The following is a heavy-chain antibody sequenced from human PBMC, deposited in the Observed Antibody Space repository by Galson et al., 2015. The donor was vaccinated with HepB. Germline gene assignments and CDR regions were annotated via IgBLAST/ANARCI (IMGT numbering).Heavy chain of an antibody. CDR2: IYHSGST. D-gene: IGHD3-3*01. CDR3: ARSPDYDFWSGRGYSWFDP. CDR1: GGSISSGGYS. V-gene: IGHV4-30-2*01. J-gene: IGHJ5*02. Sequence: SLTCAVSGGSISSGGYSWSWIRQPPGKGLEWIGYIYHSGSTYYNPSLKSRVTISVDRSKNQFSLKLSSVTAADTAVYYCARSPDYDFWSGRGYSWFDPWGQGTLVTVSS.